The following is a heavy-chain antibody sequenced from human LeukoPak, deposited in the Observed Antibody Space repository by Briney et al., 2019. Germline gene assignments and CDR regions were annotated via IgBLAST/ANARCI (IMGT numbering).Heavy chain of an antibody. CDR1: GFIYSSYW. V-gene: IGHV3-7*03. Sequence: GGSLRLSCAASGFIYSSYWMTWVRQAPGKGLEWVANIKQDGSEKYDVDSVKGRFTISRDNALNSLYLQMNSLRAEDTAVYYCARVYRSSSGYCFDYWGQGTLVTVSS. J-gene: IGHJ4*02. CDR3: ARVYRSSSGYCFDY. CDR2: IKQDGSEK. D-gene: IGHD6-6*01.